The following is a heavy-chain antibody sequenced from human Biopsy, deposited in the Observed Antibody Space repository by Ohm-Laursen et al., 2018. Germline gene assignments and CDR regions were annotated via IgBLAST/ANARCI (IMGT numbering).Heavy chain of an antibody. CDR3: ARVSSSDWFLSGDWFDA. Sequence: SETLSLTCPVSGGSITSDKYYWSWIRQHPGKGLEWIGYIYHSGSTYYNPSLNDLATISIDTSKKKFSLKLRSVTAADTAIYYCARVSSSDWFLSGDWFDAWGQGTLVTVSP. CDR2: IYHSGST. CDR1: GGSITSDKYY. V-gene: IGHV4-31*01. D-gene: IGHD6-19*01. J-gene: IGHJ5*02.